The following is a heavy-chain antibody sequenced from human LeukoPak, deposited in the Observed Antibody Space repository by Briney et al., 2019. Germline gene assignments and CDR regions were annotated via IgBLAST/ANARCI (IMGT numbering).Heavy chain of an antibody. CDR1: GFTFSSHL. J-gene: IGHJ4*02. CDR2: VKSDGTAT. D-gene: IGHD1-14*01. Sequence: GGSLRLSCAASGFTFSSHLMHWVRQAQGTGLVWVSSVKSDGTATNYADTVKGGFTISRDNAKNTLYLQMNSLRVEDTAVYYCVRKFATGDWGQGTLVTVSS. V-gene: IGHV3-74*01. CDR3: VRKFATGD.